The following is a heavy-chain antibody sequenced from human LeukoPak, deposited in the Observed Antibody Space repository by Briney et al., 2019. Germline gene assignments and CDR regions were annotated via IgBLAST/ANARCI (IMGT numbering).Heavy chain of an antibody. CDR1: GYTFTGYY. J-gene: IGHJ5*02. CDR2: INPNSGGT. Sequence: ASVKVSCKTSGYTFTGYYMQWVRQAPGQGIEWMGRINPNSGGTNYAQKFQGRVTMTRDTSISTAYMELNRLTSDDTAVYYCARYSGSYYWFDHWGQGTLVAVSS. V-gene: IGHV1-2*06. D-gene: IGHD1-26*01. CDR3: ARYSGSYYWFDH.